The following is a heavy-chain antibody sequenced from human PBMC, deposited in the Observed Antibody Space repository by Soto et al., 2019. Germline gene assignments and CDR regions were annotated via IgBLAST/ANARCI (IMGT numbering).Heavy chain of an antibody. J-gene: IGHJ6*03. V-gene: IGHV4-34*01. Sequence: ETLSLTCAVYGGSFSGYYWSWIRQPPGEGLEWIGEINHSGSTNYNPSLKSRVTISVDTSKNQFSLKLSSVTAADTAVYYCARTILYYDFWSGYYDYYYYMDVWGKGTTVTVSS. CDR3: ARTILYYDFWSGYYDYYYYMDV. CDR2: INHSGST. CDR1: GGSFSGYY. D-gene: IGHD3-3*01.